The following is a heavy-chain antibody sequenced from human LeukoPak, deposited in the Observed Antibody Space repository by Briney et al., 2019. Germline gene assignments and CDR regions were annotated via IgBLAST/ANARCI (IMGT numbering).Heavy chain of an antibody. D-gene: IGHD6-19*01. Sequence: SETLSLTCTVSGGSISSGSYYWSWIRQPAGKGLEWIGRIYTSGSTNYNPSLKSRVTISVDTSKNQFSLKLSSVTAADTAVYYCARVGLVPSRVDYWGRGTLVTVSS. CDR3: ARVGLVPSRVDY. CDR1: GGSISSGSYY. V-gene: IGHV4-61*02. J-gene: IGHJ4*02. CDR2: IYTSGST.